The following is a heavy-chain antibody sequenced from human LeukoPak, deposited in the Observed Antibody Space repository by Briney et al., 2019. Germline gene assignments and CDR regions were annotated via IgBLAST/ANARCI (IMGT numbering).Heavy chain of an antibody. CDR1: GFTFSSYA. CDR3: ARDRGGAFDI. CDR2: ISSSSSYI. V-gene: IGHV3-21*01. J-gene: IGHJ3*02. Sequence: GGSLRLSCAASGFTFSSYAMHWVRQAPGKGLEWVSSISSSSSYIYYADSVKGRFTISRDNAKNSLYLQMNSLRAEDTAVYYCARDRGGAFDIWGQGTMVTVSS. D-gene: IGHD6-25*01.